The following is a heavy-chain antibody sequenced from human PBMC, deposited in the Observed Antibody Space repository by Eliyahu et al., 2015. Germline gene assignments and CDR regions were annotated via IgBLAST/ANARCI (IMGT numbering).Heavy chain of an antibody. Sequence: QLQLQESGPGLVKPSETLSLTXTVSGXXITXSXYYWGWIRQPPGKGLEWIGSIYYSGSXSYNPSLKSRVTISVDTSKNQFSLRLSSVTAADTAVYYCARPKHTGTYLTFDYWGQGTLVIVSS. CDR3: ARPKHTGTYLTFDY. CDR1: GXXITXSXYY. CDR2: IYYSGSX. J-gene: IGHJ4*02. V-gene: IGHV4-39*01. D-gene: IGHD1-26*01.